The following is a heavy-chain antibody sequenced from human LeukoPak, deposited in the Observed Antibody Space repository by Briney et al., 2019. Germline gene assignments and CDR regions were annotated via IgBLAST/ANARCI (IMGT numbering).Heavy chain of an antibody. J-gene: IGHJ5*02. CDR2: IYSGGST. D-gene: IGHD3-10*01. V-gene: IGHV3-66*02. Sequence: GGSLRLSCAASGFTVSSNYMSWVCQAPGKGLEWVSVIYSGGSTYYADSVKGRFTISRDNSKNTLYLQMNSLRAEDTAVYYCARDTGFYYGSGGPTWGQGTLVTVSS. CDR1: GFTVSSNY. CDR3: ARDTGFYYGSGGPT.